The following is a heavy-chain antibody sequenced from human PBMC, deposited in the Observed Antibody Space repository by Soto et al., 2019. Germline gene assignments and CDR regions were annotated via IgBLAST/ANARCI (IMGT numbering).Heavy chain of an antibody. V-gene: IGHV4-31*03. CDR2: IYYSGST. CDR1: GGSISSGGYY. J-gene: IGHJ4*02. D-gene: IGHD4-17*01. Sequence: PSETLSLTCTVSGGSISSGGYYWSWIRQHPGKGLEWIGYIYYSGSTYYNPSLKSRVTISVDTSKNQFSLKLSSVTAADTAVYYCAREVRTVTTNRYHFDYWGQGTLVTVSS. CDR3: AREVRTVTTNRYHFDY.